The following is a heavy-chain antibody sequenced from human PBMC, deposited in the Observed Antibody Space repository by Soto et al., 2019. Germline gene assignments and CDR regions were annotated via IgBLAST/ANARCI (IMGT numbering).Heavy chain of an antibody. CDR3: AKGPWFGELLYNNWFDP. D-gene: IGHD3-10*01. J-gene: IGHJ5*02. V-gene: IGHV3-30*18. CDR2: ISYDGSNK. CDR1: GFTFSSYG. Sequence: GGSLILSCAASGFTFSSYGMHWVRQAPGKGLEWVAVISYDGSNKYYADSVKGRFTISRDNSKNTLYLQMNSLRAEDTAVYYCAKGPWFGELLYNNWFDPWGQGTLVTVSS.